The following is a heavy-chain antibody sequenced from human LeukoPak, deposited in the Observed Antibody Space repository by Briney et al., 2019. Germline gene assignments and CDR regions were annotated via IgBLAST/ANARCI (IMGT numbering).Heavy chain of an antibody. Sequence: PSETLSLTCTVSGDSITTGNYYWSWIRQPAGKGLEWIGRVFPSGATNYSPSLKSRASISIDTSKSHFSLELSSVTAADTALYYCARGGSTWPVPPHSFDYWGQGILVTVSS. CDR3: ARGGSTWPVPPHSFDY. CDR2: VFPSGAT. CDR1: GDSITTGNYY. D-gene: IGHD6-13*01. J-gene: IGHJ4*02. V-gene: IGHV4-61*02.